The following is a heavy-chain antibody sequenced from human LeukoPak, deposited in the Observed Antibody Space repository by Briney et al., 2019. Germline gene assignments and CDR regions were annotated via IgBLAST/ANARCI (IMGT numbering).Heavy chain of an antibody. Sequence: SETLSLTCTVSGGSISSSSYYWGWIRQPPGKGLEWIGSIYYSGSTYYNPSLKSRVTISVDTSKNQFFLKLSSVTAADTAVYYCTRRVYSSSWYDPKRTQFDYWGQGTLVTVSS. J-gene: IGHJ4*02. D-gene: IGHD6-13*01. V-gene: IGHV4-39*01. CDR3: TRRVYSSSWYDPKRTQFDY. CDR1: GGSISSSSYY. CDR2: IYYSGST.